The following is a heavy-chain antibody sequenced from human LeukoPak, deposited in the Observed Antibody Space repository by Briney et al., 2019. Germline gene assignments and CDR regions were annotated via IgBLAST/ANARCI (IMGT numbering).Heavy chain of an antibody. CDR3: ARADAARTTDY. D-gene: IGHD1-7*01. V-gene: IGHV3-7*05. CDR1: GFTFSSSW. Sequence: PGGSLRLSCAASGFTFSSSWMSWVRQAPGKGLEWVANINQGGSEQYYVDSVRGRFTISRDNTKKSLYLQMNTLRDDDTAVYCCARADAARTTDYWGQGTLVTVSS. CDR2: INQGGSEQ. J-gene: IGHJ4*02.